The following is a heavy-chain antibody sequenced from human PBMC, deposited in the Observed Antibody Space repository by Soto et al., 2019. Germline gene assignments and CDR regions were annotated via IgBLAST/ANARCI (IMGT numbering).Heavy chain of an antibody. CDR2: IDNSGST. CDR1: GGSISNYF. CDR3: ARGGQDFWSGPFDY. J-gene: IGHJ4*02. V-gene: IGHV4-4*07. Sequence: PSETLSLTCFVSGGSISNYFCNWIRQPAGKGLEWIGRIDNSGSTNYNPSLKSRITMSADTSRNQFSLKLNSVTAADTAVYYCARGGQDFWSGPFDYWGKGALVTVSS. D-gene: IGHD3-3*01.